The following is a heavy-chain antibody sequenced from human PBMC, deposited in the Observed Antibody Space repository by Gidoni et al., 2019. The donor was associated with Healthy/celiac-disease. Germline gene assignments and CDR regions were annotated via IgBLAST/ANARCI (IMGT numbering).Heavy chain of an antibody. CDR3: ARVPPHDSSGYWGPEDAFDI. CDR1: GGSISSSSYY. J-gene: IGHJ3*02. Sequence: QLQLQESGPGLVKPSETLSLTCTVSGGSISSSSYYWGWIRQPPGKGLEWIGSIYYSGSTYYNPSLKSRVTISVDTSKNQFSLKLSSVTAADTAVYYCARVPPHDSSGYWGPEDAFDIWGQGTMVTVSS. D-gene: IGHD3-22*01. V-gene: IGHV4-39*07. CDR2: IYYSGST.